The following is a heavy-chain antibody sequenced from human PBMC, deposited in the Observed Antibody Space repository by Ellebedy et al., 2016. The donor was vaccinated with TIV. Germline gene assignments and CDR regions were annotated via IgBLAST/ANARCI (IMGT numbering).Heavy chain of an antibody. CDR2: INPNSGGT. CDR3: ARVSGYSSGWYYFDY. CDR1: VYTFTGSY. V-gene: IGHV1-2*04. Sequence: ASVKVSCXASVYTFTGSYMLWVRHAAGQGLEWMGWINPNSGGTNYAQKFQGWVTMTRDTSISTAYMELSRLRSDDTAVYYCARVSGYSSGWYYFDYWGQGTLVTVSS. D-gene: IGHD6-19*01. J-gene: IGHJ4*02.